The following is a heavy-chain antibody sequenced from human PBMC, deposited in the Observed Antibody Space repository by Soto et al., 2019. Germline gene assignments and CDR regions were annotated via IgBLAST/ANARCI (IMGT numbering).Heavy chain of an antibody. V-gene: IGHV3-30*18. D-gene: IGHD3-10*01. CDR3: AKYSDYGDHEDWFDP. Sequence: GGSLRLSCAASGFIFSNYGMHWVRQAPGKGLEWVSVISYHGINKYYADSVKGRFTISRDNSKNTLYLQMNSLRVDDTALHYCAKYSDYGDHEDWFDPWGQGTLVTVSS. J-gene: IGHJ5*02. CDR1: GFIFSNYG. CDR2: ISYHGINK.